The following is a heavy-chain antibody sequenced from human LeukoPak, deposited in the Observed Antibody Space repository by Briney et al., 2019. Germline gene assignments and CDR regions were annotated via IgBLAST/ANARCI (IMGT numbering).Heavy chain of an antibody. V-gene: IGHV4-4*07. CDR2: IYTSGSS. D-gene: IGHD3-10*01. Sequence: SETLSLTCTVSGGSISSYYWSWIRQPAGKGLEWIGRIYTSGSSNYNPSLKSRVTMSVDTSKNQVSLKLTSVTAADTAVYYCARDALWFGVDRDVFDIWGQGTMVTVSS. CDR1: GGSISSYY. CDR3: ARDALWFGVDRDVFDI. J-gene: IGHJ3*02.